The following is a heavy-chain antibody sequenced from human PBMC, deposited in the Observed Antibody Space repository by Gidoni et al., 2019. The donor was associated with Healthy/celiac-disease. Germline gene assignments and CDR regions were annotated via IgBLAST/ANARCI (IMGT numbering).Heavy chain of an antibody. D-gene: IGHD4-17*01. CDR3: ARDSPSYGDWQAFDI. J-gene: IGHJ3*02. CDR2: ISSSSSYI. V-gene: IGHV3-21*01. Sequence: EVQLVESGGGLVKPGGSLRLSCTASGFTFSSYSMNWVRQAPGKGPEWVSSISSSSSYIYYADSVKGRFTISRDNAKNSLYLQMNSLRAEDTAVYYCARDSPSYGDWQAFDIWGQGTMVTVSS. CDR1: GFTFSSYS.